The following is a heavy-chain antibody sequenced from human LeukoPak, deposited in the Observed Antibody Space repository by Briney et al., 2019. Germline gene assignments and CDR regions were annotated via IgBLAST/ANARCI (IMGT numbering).Heavy chain of an antibody. J-gene: IGHJ4*02. Sequence: GGSLRLSCAASGFTVSSNYMSSVRQAPEKGLEWVSVIYSGGSTYYADSVKGRFTISRDNSKNTLYLQMNNLRAEDTAVYYCARDSSGLDYWGQGTLVTVSS. CDR1: GFTVSSNY. D-gene: IGHD6-19*01. CDR3: ARDSSGLDY. CDR2: IYSGGST. V-gene: IGHV3-53*05.